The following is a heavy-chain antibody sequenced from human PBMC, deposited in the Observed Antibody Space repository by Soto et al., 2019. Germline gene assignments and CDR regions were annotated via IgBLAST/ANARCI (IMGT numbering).Heavy chain of an antibody. CDR2: YSSGGT. Sequence: EVLLLESGGDVVQPGGSLRLSCAASGFILDKYTMGWVRQAPGKGLEWVAEYYSSGGTEYSDSVKGRFAIFRDNSKSMLFLQMNSLRVEDTALYYCARVREPDGIWTFDSWGQGTLVTVSS. CDR1: GFILDKYT. V-gene: IGHV3-23*01. CDR3: ARVREPDGIWTFDS. D-gene: IGHD2-15*01. J-gene: IGHJ4*02.